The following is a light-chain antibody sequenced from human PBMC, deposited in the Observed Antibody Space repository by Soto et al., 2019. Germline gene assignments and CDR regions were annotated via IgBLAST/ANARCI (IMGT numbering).Light chain of an antibody. CDR3: GSFAASNNLL. CDR2: DVS. J-gene: IGLJ2*01. CDR1: GSDVGGYNY. Sequence: QSGLTQPPSASGSPGQSVTISCTGTGSDVGGYNYVSWYQQHPGKAPKLVIFDVSRRPSGVPDRFSGSKSGNTASLTVSGLQAEDEADYYCGSFAASNNLLFGRGTKLTVL. V-gene: IGLV2-8*01.